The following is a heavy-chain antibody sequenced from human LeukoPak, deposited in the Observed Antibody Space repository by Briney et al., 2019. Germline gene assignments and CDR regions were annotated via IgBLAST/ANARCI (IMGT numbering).Heavy chain of an antibody. D-gene: IGHD3-3*01. CDR3: ARKTCSGLFILP. V-gene: IGHV4-38-2*01. CDR1: HYSITSGYY. CDR2: IFHSGST. Sequence: SETLSLTCSVSHYSITSGYYWGGIRQPPGKGLGGIGNIFHSGSTTYNPSLKSRSTISVDASKNQFYLKRTLLTAADPSGDSCARKTCSGLFILPGGQGTLVTVSS. J-gene: IGHJ4*02.